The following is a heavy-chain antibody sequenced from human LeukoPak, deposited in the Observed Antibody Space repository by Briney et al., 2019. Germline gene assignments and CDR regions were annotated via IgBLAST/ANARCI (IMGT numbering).Heavy chain of an antibody. CDR2: ISSFSSTI. CDR3: AELGITMIGGV. Sequence: GGSLRLSCAASGFTFSSYEMNWVRQAPGKGLEGVSYISSFSSTIYYADSVKGRFTISRDNAKNSLYLQMNSLRAEDTAVYYCAELGITMIGGVWGKGTTVTISS. CDR1: GFTFSSYE. D-gene: IGHD3-10*02. J-gene: IGHJ6*04. V-gene: IGHV3-48*03.